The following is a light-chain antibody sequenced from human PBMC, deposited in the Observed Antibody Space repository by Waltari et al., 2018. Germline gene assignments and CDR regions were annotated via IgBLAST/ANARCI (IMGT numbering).Light chain of an antibody. Sequence: DIQMTPPPFNLSASVGYRVIITCRASQSISNWLAWYQHKPGKAPKLLIYKASTLASGVPSRFSGSGSGTDFSLTISSLQPDDFATYYCQQYNSYSLLTFGGGTKVEIK. J-gene: IGKJ4*01. V-gene: IGKV1-5*03. CDR3: QQYNSYSLLT. CDR2: KAS. CDR1: QSISNW.